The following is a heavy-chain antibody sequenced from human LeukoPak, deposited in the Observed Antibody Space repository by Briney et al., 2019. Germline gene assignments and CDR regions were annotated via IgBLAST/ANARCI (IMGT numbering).Heavy chain of an antibody. CDR2: ISAYNGHT. J-gene: IGHJ5*02. V-gene: IGHV1-18*01. D-gene: IGHD5-12*01. Sequence: ASVKVSCKASGYTFTNYGIGWVRQAPGQGLEWMGWISAYNGHTNYAQKFQGRVTMTADTSTSTAYVELRSLRSDDTAIYYCARALYSDYYSYLNWFDPWAREPWSPSPQ. CDR1: GYTFTNYG. CDR3: ARALYSDYYSYLNWFDP.